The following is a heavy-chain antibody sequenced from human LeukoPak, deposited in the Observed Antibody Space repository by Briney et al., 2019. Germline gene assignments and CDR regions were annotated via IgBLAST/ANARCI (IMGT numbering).Heavy chain of an antibody. CDR3: ARAQAGLGFDY. Sequence: SETLSLTCAVYGGSFSGYYWSWIRQPPGKGLEWIGEVNHSGSTNYNPSLKSRVTISVDTSENQFSLKLSSVTAADTAVYYCARAQAGLGFDYWGQGTLVTVSS. D-gene: IGHD6-19*01. CDR2: VNHSGST. J-gene: IGHJ4*02. CDR1: GGSFSGYY. V-gene: IGHV4-34*01.